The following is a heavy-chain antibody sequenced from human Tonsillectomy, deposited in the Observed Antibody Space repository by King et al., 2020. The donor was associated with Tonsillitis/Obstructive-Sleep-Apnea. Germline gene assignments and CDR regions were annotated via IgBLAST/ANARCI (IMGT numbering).Heavy chain of an antibody. J-gene: IGHJ4*02. D-gene: IGHD6-13*01. Sequence: QLVQSGAEVKMPGASVKVSCKTSGYTFINYGITWVRQAPGQGLEWMGWITTYNGNTNYAQKLQGRVTMTTDTSTSTAYMELRSLRSDDTAVYYCAGSISSSWYIQPFNYWGQGTLVTVSS. V-gene: IGHV1-18*01. CDR3: AGSISSSWYIQPFNY. CDR2: ITTYNGNT. CDR1: GYTFINYG.